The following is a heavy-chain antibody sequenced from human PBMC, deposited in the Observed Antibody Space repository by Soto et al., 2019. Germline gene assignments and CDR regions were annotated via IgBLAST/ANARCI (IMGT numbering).Heavy chain of an antibody. Sequence: SVKVSCKASRGTFSSYAISWVRQAPGQGREWMGGIIPIFGTANYAQKFQGRVTITADESTSTAYMELSSLRSEDTAVDYCARENRLREYCSGGSCAYYYYGMDVWGQGTTVTVSS. D-gene: IGHD2-15*01. CDR3: ARENRLREYCSGGSCAYYYYGMDV. CDR1: RGTFSSYA. J-gene: IGHJ6*02. V-gene: IGHV1-69*13. CDR2: IIPIFGTA.